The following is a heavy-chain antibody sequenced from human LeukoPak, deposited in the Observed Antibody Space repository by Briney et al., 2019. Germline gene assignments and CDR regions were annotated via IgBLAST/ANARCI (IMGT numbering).Heavy chain of an antibody. V-gene: IGHV3-7*01. D-gene: IGHD3-22*01. J-gene: IGHJ4*02. CDR3: ARDPEYYYDSSGYCYEY. CDR1: GFTSISYW. Sequence: GGSLRLSCAASGFTSISYWMNWVRQAPGKGLEWVANIKQDGSEKYYVDSVKGRFTISRDNAKNTLYLQMNSLRAEDTAVYYCARDPEYYYDSSGYCYEYWGQGTLVTVSS. CDR2: IKQDGSEK.